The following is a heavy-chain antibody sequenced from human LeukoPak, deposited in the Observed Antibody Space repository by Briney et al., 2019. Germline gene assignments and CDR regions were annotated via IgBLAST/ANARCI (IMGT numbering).Heavy chain of an antibody. CDR2: INHSGST. V-gene: IGHV4-34*01. D-gene: IGHD2-2*01. Sequence: SETLSLTCAVYGGSFSDYYCSWIRQPPGKGLEWIGEINHSGSTNYNPSIKSRVTISVDTSKNQFSLNLTSVTAADTAVYYCARYCSSTSCRHSYYYGMDVWGQGTTVTVSS. J-gene: IGHJ6*02. CDR3: ARYCSSTSCRHSYYYGMDV. CDR1: GGSFSDYY.